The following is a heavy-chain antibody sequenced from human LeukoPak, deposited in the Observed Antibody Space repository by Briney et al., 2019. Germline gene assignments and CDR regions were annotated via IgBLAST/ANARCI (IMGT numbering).Heavy chain of an antibody. V-gene: IGHV4-34*01. CDR1: GGSFSGDY. CDR2: INHSGSA. D-gene: IGHD1-1*01. CDR3: ARMRDNWNVCVFDI. J-gene: IGHJ3*02. Sequence: SETLSLTCGVYGGSFSGDYWSWVRQPPGKGLEWIGEINHSGSASYNPSLKSRVTISVDTSKIQFSLKLSSVTATDTAVYYCARMRDNWNVCVFDIWGQGTMVIVSS.